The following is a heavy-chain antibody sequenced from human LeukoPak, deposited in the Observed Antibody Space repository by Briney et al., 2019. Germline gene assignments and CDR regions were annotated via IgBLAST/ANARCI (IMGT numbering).Heavy chain of an antibody. D-gene: IGHD3-22*01. J-gene: IGHJ4*02. CDR3: ARYGGYSVDL. CDR1: GGSISSYY. CDR2: IYHGGSA. V-gene: IGHV4-59*01. Sequence: PSETLSLTCTVSGGSISSYYWSWIRQPPGKGLEWVGYIYHGGSAKYNPSIKSRVTMSVDTSKNQFSLKLRSVTAADTAVYYCARYGGYSVDLWGQGTLVIVSS.